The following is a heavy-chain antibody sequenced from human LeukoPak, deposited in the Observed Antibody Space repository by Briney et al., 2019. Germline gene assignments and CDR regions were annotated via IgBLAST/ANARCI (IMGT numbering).Heavy chain of an antibody. D-gene: IGHD1-26*01. V-gene: IGHV3-21*01. CDR2: ISSSTGYI. Sequence: GGSLRLSCAASGFTFSSYNMNWVRQAPGEGLEWVSSISSSTGYIYYADSVKGRFTISRDNAKNSLYLQMNSLRAEDTAVYYCARVVGATKEEYYFDYWGQGTLVTVSS. CDR3: ARVVGATKEEYYFDY. CDR1: GFTFSSYN. J-gene: IGHJ4*02.